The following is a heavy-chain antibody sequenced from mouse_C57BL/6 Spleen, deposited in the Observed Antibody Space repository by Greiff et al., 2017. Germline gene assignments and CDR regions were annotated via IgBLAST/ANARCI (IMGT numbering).Heavy chain of an antibody. CDR3: ARQRGRAIAY. V-gene: IGHV5-17*01. CDR2: ISSGSSTI. J-gene: IGHJ4*01. Sequence: EVKLLESGGGLVKPGGSLKLSCAASGFTFSDYGMHWVRQAPEKGLEWVAYISSGSSTIYYADTVKGRFTISRDNTKNTLFLQMTRLRSGDTAMYCCARQRGRAIAYWGQGTSVTVSA. CDR1: GFTFSDYG.